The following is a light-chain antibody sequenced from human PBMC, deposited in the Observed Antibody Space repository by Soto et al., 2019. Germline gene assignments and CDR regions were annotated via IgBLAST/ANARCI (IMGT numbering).Light chain of an antibody. J-gene: IGKJ1*01. CDR3: QQYGDWPRT. V-gene: IGKV3-15*01. Sequence: EIVMTQSPATLSVSPGERAALSCGASQSVSNNLAWYRRKPGQAPRLLVCAASTRATGIPARFSGSGSGTEFTLTINSLQSEDFAVYYCQQYGDWPRTFGRGTKVDIK. CDR1: QSVSNN. CDR2: AAS.